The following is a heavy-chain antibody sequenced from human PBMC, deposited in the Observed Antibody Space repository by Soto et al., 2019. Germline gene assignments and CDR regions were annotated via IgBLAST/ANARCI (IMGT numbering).Heavy chain of an antibody. Sequence: ASVKVSCKASGYTFSSFGISWVRQAPGQGLEWMGWIGAHNGNTNYAQKLQGRVTMTTDTSTSTAYMELNSLRSDDTAVYYCARDTIFGVNWGQGTLVTVSS. D-gene: IGHD3-3*01. CDR1: GYTFSSFG. J-gene: IGHJ4*02. V-gene: IGHV1-18*01. CDR3: ARDTIFGVN. CDR2: IGAHNGNT.